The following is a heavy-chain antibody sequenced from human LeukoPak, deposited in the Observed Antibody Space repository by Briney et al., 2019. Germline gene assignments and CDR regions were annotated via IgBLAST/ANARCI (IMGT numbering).Heavy chain of an antibody. V-gene: IGHV1-2*02. CDR1: GYTFTGYY. D-gene: IGHD3-22*01. CDR2: INPNSGGT. J-gene: IGHJ4*02. Sequence: ASVKVSCKASGYTFTGYYMHWVRQAPGQGLEWMGWINPNSGGTNYAQKFQGRVTMTRDTSISTAYMELSRLRSDDTAVYYCARPYYDSSGYDGPSRYWGQGTLVTVSS. CDR3: ARPYYDSSGYDGPSRY.